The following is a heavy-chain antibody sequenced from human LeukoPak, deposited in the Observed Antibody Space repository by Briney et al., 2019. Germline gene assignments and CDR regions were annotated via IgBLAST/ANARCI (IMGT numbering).Heavy chain of an antibody. CDR3: AKVPAAYCGGDCYYDY. CDR2: ISGSGGST. D-gene: IGHD2-21*02. Sequence: GGSLRLSCAASGFTFSSYAMSWVRQAPGKGLEWVSAISGSGGSTYYADSVKGRFTISRGNSENTLYLQMNSLRAEDTAVYYCAKVPAAYCGGDCYYDYWGQGTLVTVSS. V-gene: IGHV3-23*01. J-gene: IGHJ4*02. CDR1: GFTFSSYA.